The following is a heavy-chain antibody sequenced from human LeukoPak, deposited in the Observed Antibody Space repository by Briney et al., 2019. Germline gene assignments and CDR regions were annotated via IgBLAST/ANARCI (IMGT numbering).Heavy chain of an antibody. J-gene: IGHJ2*01. D-gene: IGHD3-9*01. CDR2: IYYSGST. CDR3: AREIFRSHRKSGYFDL. V-gene: IGHV4-31*03. CDR1: GGSISSGGYY. Sequence: PSQTLSLTCTVSGGSISSGGYYWSWIRQHPGKGLEWIGYIYYSGSTYYNPPLKSRVTISVDTSKNQFSLKLSSVTAADTAVYYCAREIFRSHRKSGYFDLWGRGTLVTVSS.